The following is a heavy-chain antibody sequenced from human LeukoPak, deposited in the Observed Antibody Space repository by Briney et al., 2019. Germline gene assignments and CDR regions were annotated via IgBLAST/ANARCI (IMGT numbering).Heavy chain of an antibody. V-gene: IGHV4-31*03. Sequence: SETLSLTCTVSGGSISSGGYYWSWLRQHPGKGLEWIGYIYYSGSTYYNPSLKSRVTISVDTSKNQFSLKLSSVTAADPAVYYCASWMRFQAFNYWGQGTLVTVSS. CDR2: IYYSGST. CDR3: ASWMRFQAFNY. CDR1: GGSISSGGYY. J-gene: IGHJ4*02. D-gene: IGHD1-1*01.